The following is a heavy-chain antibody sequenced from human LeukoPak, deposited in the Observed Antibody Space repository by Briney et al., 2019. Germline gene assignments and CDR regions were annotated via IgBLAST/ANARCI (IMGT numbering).Heavy chain of an antibody. CDR3: ARDPPGNYDYVWGSYRSQYFDY. CDR2: ISSSSSYI. CDR1: GFTFSSYS. Sequence: PGGSLRLSCAASGFTFSSYSTNWVRQAPGKGLEWVSSISSSSSYIYYADSVKGRFTISRDNAKNSLYLQMNSLRAEDTAVYYCARDPPGNYDYVWGSYRSQYFDYWGQGTLVTVSS. V-gene: IGHV3-21*01. J-gene: IGHJ4*02. D-gene: IGHD3-16*02.